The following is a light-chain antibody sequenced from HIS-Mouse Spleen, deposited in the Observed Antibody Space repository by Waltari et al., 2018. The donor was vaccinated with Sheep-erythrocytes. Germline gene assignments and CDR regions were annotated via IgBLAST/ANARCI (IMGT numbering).Light chain of an antibody. CDR2: AAS. CDR3: QQLNSYPHT. J-gene: IGKJ2*01. Sequence: DIQLTQSPSFLPASVRDRFTFPCLASHGISSYLAWYQQKPGKAPKLLIYAASTLQSGVPSRFSGSGSGTEFTLTISSLQPEDFATYYCQQLNSYPHTFGQGTKLEIK. CDR1: HGISSY. V-gene: IGKV1-9*01.